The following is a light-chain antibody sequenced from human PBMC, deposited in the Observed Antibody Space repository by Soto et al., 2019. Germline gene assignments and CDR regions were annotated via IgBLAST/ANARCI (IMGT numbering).Light chain of an antibody. CDR1: ESVSTN. J-gene: IGKJ1*01. V-gene: IGKV3-15*01. CDR2: GAS. Sequence: IVLTQSPATVSLSPVGRASLCCRASESVSTNLAWYQQKAGQAPRLLIYGASTRATGIPARFSGSGSGTEFTLTISSLQSEDFAVYYCQQYSIWRTFGQGTKVDIK. CDR3: QQYSIWRT.